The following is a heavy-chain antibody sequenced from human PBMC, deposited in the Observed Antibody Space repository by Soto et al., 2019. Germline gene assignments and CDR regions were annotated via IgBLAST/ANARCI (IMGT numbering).Heavy chain of an antibody. CDR1: GFTFSSYA. V-gene: IGHV3-23*01. D-gene: IGHD3-16*02. CDR3: AKTLVLLHLGKLSLFRGY. J-gene: IGHJ4*02. CDR2: ISGSGGST. Sequence: EVQLLESGGGLVQPGGSLRLSCAASGFTFSSYAMSWVRQAPGKGLEWVSAISGSGGSTYYADSVKGRFTISRDNSKNTLYLQMNSLRAEDTAVYYCAKTLVLLHLGKLSLFRGYWGQGTLVTVSS.